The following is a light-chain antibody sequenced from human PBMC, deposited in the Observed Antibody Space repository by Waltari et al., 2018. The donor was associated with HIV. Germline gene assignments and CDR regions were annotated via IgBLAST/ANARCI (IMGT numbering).Light chain of an antibody. J-gene: IGKJ1*01. CDR2: GAS. CDR3: LQYGSWPWT. V-gene: IGKV3-15*01. Sequence: EVVMRQSPATLSVSPGERQTLSCRASQSVGTSLAWYQQKPGQTPRLLVYGASARFTSVPARFSGSGSGTEFTLTVTSLQSEDFAFYYCLQYGSWPWTFGQGTKVEIK. CDR1: QSVGTS.